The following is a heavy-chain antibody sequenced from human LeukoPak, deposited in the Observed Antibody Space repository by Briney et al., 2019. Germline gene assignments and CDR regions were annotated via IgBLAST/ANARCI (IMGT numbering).Heavy chain of an antibody. D-gene: IGHD6-6*01. J-gene: IGHJ5*02. CDR1: GFTFDDYA. CDR2: ISGNSGSI. Sequence: GRSLRLSCAASGFTFDDYAMHWVRQAPGKGLEWVSGISGNSGSIGYADSVKGRFTISRDNDKNSLYLQMNSLRAEDMALYYCAKDATPYSSSSGGFDPWGQGTLVTVSS. CDR3: AKDATPYSSSSGGFDP. V-gene: IGHV3-9*03.